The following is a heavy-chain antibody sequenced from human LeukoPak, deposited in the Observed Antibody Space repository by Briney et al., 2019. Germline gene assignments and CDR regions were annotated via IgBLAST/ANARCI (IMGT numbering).Heavy chain of an antibody. D-gene: IGHD2-15*01. CDR1: GFTFSSYS. J-gene: IGHJ6*02. V-gene: IGHV3-48*02. CDR3: ARDGGPCSGGSCYPPYYYGMDV. Sequence: GGSLRLSCAASGFTFSSYSMNWVRQAPGKGLEWVSYISSSSSTIYYADSVKGRFTISRDNAKNSLYLQMNSLRDEDTAVYYCARDGGPCSGGSCYPPYYYGMDVWGQGNTGSVSS. CDR2: ISSSSSTI.